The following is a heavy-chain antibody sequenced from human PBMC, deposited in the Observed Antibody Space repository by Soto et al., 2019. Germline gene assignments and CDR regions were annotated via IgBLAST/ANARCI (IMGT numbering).Heavy chain of an antibody. D-gene: IGHD2-2*01. Sequence: QVQLVQSGAEVKKPGASVKVSCKASGYTFTGYYMHWVRQAPGQGLEWMGWINPNSGGTNYAQKFQGWVTMTRDTSISTAYMGLSRLRSDDTAVYYCARADIVVVPAAPYGMDVWGQGTTVTVSS. CDR2: INPNSGGT. CDR1: GYTFTGYY. CDR3: ARADIVVVPAAPYGMDV. J-gene: IGHJ6*02. V-gene: IGHV1-2*04.